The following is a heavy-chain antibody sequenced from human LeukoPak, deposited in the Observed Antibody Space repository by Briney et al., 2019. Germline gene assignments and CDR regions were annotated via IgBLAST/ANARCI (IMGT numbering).Heavy chain of an antibody. CDR3: ARGMSGSCDY. CDR1: GFTFNSYA. V-gene: IGHV3-23*01. Sequence: GGSLRLSCAASGFTFNSYATSWVRQAPGKGLEWVSLIRGSGGSTYNADSVKGRFTISRDNSQNTLYLQMNSLRAEDTAVYYCARGMSGSCDYWGQGTLVTVSS. CDR2: IRGSGGST. J-gene: IGHJ4*02. D-gene: IGHD1-26*01.